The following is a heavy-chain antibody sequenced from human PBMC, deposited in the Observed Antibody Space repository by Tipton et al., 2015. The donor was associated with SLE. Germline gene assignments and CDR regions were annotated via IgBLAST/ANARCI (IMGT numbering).Heavy chain of an antibody. CDR3: ARELVDRVTTDWYFDL. V-gene: IGHV3-21*03. J-gene: IGHJ2*01. CDR2: ISSGSTHI. D-gene: IGHD4-17*01. Sequence: GSLRLSCAASGFTLSSTSMTWVRQAPGKGLEWVSSISSGSTHIYYADPVKGRVTISRDNAKNSLYLQMNSLGAEDTAVYYCARELVDRVTTDWYFDLWGRGTLVTVSS. CDR1: GFTLSSTS.